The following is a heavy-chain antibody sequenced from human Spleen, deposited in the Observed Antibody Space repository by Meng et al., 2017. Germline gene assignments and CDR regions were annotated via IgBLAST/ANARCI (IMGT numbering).Heavy chain of an antibody. J-gene: IGHJ6*02. V-gene: IGHV4-59*12. CDR3: ARGPPRGDCSGGRCYPTVMDV. CDR1: GGSISSYY. D-gene: IGHD2-15*01. Sequence: SATLSLTCTVSGGSISSYYWSWIRQPPGKGLEWIGYIYYSGSTNYNPSLKSRVTISVDTSKNQFSLKLSSVTAADTAVYYCARGPPRGDCSGGRCYPTVMDVWGQGTTVTVSS. CDR2: IYYSGST.